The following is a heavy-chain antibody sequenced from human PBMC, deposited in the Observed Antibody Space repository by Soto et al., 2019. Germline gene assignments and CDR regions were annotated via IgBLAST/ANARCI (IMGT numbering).Heavy chain of an antibody. CDR1: GGSISSGGDS. CDR3: ARNSYGSGKAPVDY. Sequence: SETLSLTCAVSGGSISSGGDSWSWIRQPPGKGLEWIGYIYYSGSTNYNPSLKSRVTISVDTSKNQFSLKLSSVTAADTAVYYCARNSYGSGKAPVDYWGQGTLVTVSS. J-gene: IGHJ4*02. CDR2: IYYSGST. D-gene: IGHD3-10*01. V-gene: IGHV4-61*08.